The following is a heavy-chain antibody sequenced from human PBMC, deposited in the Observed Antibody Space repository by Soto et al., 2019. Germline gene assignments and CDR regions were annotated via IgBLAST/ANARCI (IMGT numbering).Heavy chain of an antibody. CDR3: AKDVTMIVVVMAFDY. CDR2: ISGSGGST. V-gene: IGHV3-23*01. Sequence: GGSLRLSCAASGFTFSSYAMSWVRQAPGKGLEWVSAISGSGGSTYYADSVKGRFTISRDNSKNTLYLQMNSLRAEDTAVYYCAKDVTMIVVVMAFDYWGQGTLVTVSS. D-gene: IGHD3-22*01. J-gene: IGHJ4*02. CDR1: GFTFSSYA.